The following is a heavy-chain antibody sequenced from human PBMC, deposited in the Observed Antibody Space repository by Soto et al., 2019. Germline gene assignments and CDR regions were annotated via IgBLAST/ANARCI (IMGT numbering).Heavy chain of an antibody. J-gene: IGHJ4*02. CDR2: IYWDDDK. CDR1: GFSRSTSGVG. Sequence: SGPTLVNPTQTLTLTCTFSGFSRSTSGVGVGWIRQPPGKALEWLALIYWDDDKRYSPSLKSRLTITKDTSKNQVVLIMTNMDPVDTATYYCAYRRLVGATFILDYWGQGALVTVSS. D-gene: IGHD2-15*01. CDR3: AYRRLVGATFILDY. V-gene: IGHV2-5*02.